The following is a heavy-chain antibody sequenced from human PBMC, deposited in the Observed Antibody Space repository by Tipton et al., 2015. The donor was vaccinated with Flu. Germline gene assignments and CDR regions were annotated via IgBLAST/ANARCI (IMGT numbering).Heavy chain of an antibody. V-gene: IGHV4-39*07. CDR2: IYYTGST. CDR3: ARDVGPQIKVTGGMDV. Sequence: TLSLTCTVSGGSIRSSTDFWAWIRQSPGKGLEWIGTIYYTGSTYYNVSLKSRVTISVDTSKNQFSLKLSSVTAADTAVYYCARDVGPQIKVTGGMDVWGQGTTVTFSS. J-gene: IGHJ6*02. D-gene: IGHD2-21*02. CDR1: GGSIRSSTDF.